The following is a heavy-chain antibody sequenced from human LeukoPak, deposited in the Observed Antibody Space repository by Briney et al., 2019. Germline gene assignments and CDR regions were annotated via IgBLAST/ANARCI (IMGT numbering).Heavy chain of an antibody. Sequence: PGGSLRLSCAASGFTFSSYAMSWVRQAPGKGLEWVSAISGSGGSTYYADSVKGRFTISRDNSKNTLYLQMNSLRAEDTAVYYCAKDLDVGGYYPYYFDYWGQRTLVTVSS. V-gene: IGHV3-23*01. CDR2: ISGSGGST. CDR1: GFTFSSYA. J-gene: IGHJ4*02. CDR3: AKDLDVGGYYPYYFDY. D-gene: IGHD3-22*01.